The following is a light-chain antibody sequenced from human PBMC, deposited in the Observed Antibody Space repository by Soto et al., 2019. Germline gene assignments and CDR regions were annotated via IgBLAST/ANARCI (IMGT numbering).Light chain of an antibody. CDR3: QQYNNGPPYT. CDR1: QSVSSN. V-gene: IGKV3-15*01. CDR2: GAS. Sequence: EIVMTQSPATLSVSPGERATLSCRASQSVSSNLAWYQQKPGQAPRLLIYGASTRATGTPARFSGSGSGTEFTLTISSLQSEDFALYYCQQYNNGPPYTFGQGTKLEIK. J-gene: IGKJ2*01.